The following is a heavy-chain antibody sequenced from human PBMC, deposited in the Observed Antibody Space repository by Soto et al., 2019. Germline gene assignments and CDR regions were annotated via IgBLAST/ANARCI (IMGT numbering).Heavy chain of an antibody. CDR1: GYTFTTYA. J-gene: IGHJ4*02. D-gene: IGHD4-17*01. CDR2: INAGNGNT. CDR3: ARGPVTSKGSFYFDG. V-gene: IGHV1-3*01. Sequence: ASVKVSCKASGYTFTTYAIHWVRQAPGQRLEWMGWINAGNGNTKYSQKFQGRVTITRDTSASTAYMELSSLRSEDTAVYYCARGPVTSKGSFYFDGWGQGTLVTVSS.